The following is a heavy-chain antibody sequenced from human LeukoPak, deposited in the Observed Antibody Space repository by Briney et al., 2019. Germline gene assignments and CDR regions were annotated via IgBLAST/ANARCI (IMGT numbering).Heavy chain of an antibody. V-gene: IGHV3-30*02. Sequence: GGSLRLSCAASGFTFSSYGMHWVRQAPGKGLEWVACIRHDGSNKYYADSVKGRFTISRDNSKNTLYLQMNSLRAEDTAVYYCAKGDVGYCSSTSCRAYFDYWGQGTQVTVSS. CDR3: AKGDVGYCSSTSCRAYFDY. J-gene: IGHJ4*02. CDR1: GFTFSSYG. D-gene: IGHD2-2*01. CDR2: IRHDGSNK.